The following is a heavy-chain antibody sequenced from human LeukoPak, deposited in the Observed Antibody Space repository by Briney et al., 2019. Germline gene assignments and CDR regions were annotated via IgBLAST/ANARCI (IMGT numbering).Heavy chain of an antibody. CDR1: GGSISSSSYY. V-gene: IGHV4-39*01. CDR3: ASGVNDSSGYPPAAYYFDY. CDR2: INHSGST. J-gene: IGHJ4*02. D-gene: IGHD3-22*01. Sequence: SETLSLTCTVSGGSISSSSYYWAWIRLPPGKGLEWIGEINHSGSTNYNPSLKSRVTISVDTSKNQFSLKLSSVTAADTAVYYCASGVNDSSGYPPAAYYFDYWGQGTLVTVSS.